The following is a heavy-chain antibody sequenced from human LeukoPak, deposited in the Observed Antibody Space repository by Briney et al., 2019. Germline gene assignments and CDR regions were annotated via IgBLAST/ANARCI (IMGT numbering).Heavy chain of an antibody. Sequence: GGSLRLSCVASGLPIADFSMHWVRQAPGKGLEWVSLISGDGVSTFYADSVKGRFSISRDNSKNSLYLEMTSLRTEDAAMYYCAKESGKFDYWGQGTLVAVSS. J-gene: IGHJ4*02. CDR2: ISGDGVST. CDR3: AKESGKFDY. CDR1: GLPIADFS. V-gene: IGHV3-43*02.